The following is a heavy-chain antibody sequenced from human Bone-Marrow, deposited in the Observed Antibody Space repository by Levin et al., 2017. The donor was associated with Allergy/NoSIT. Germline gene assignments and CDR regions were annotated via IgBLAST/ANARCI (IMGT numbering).Heavy chain of an antibody. CDR3: AKAKGLVGARGLGHYFDY. CDR1: GFTFSSYG. CDR2: ISYDGSNK. D-gene: IGHD1-26*01. V-gene: IGHV3-30*18. Sequence: GESLKISCAASGFTFSSYGMHWVRQAPGKGLEWVAVISYDGSNKYYADSVKGRFTISRDNSKNTLYLQMNSLRAEDTAVYYCAKAKGLVGARGLGHYFDYWGQGTLVTVSS. J-gene: IGHJ4*02.